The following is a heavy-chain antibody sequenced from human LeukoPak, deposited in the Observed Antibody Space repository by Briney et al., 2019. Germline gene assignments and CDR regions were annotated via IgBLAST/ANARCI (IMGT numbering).Heavy chain of an antibody. CDR3: GRDRVGWGGSCYQEYFQH. CDR2: INPNGGGT. J-gene: IGHJ1*01. Sequence: ASVKVSCKTSGYTFTGYYMHWVRRAPGQGLEWMGWINPNGGGTNYAQKFQGRVTMTRDTSISTAYMELSRLRSDDTAVYYRGRDRVGWGGSCYQEYFQHWGQGTLVTVSS. D-gene: IGHD2-15*01. V-gene: IGHV1-2*02. CDR1: GYTFTGYY.